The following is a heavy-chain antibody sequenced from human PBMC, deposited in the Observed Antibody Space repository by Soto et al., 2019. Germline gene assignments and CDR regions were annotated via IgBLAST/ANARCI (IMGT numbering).Heavy chain of an antibody. D-gene: IGHD4-17*01. J-gene: IGHJ3*02. CDR3: ARDTGDAFDI. CDR1: GGSISSSSYY. V-gene: IGHV4-39*07. CDR2: IYYSGST. Sequence: SETLSLTCTVSGGSISSSSYYWGWIRQPPGKGLEWIGYIYYSGSTYYNPSLKSRVTISVDTSKNQFSLKLSSVTAADTAVYYCARDTGDAFDIWGQGTMVTVSS.